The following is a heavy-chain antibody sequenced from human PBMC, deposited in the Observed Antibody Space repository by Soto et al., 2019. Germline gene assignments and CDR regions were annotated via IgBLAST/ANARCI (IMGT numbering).Heavy chain of an antibody. V-gene: IGHV1-46*03. D-gene: IGHD6-13*01. CDR1: GYTFTSYY. CDR2: INPSGGST. J-gene: IGHJ3*02. Sequence: QVQLVQSGAEVKKPGASVKVSCKASGYTFTSYYMHWVRQAPGQGLEWMGIINPSGGSTSYAQKSEGSVTMTXXTXTXXVYRGVSSMRSEDTAVYYSARRDEEQLMVDDAFDIWGQGTMVTVSS. CDR3: ARRDEEQLMVDDAFDI.